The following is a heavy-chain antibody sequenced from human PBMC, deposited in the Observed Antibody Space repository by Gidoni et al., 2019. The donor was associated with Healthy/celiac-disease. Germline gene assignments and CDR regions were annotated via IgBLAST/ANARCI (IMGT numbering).Heavy chain of an antibody. V-gene: IGHV3-21*01. J-gene: IGHJ4*02. CDR3: ASQAYYYDSSGYYGFLDY. CDR1: GFTFSSYS. CDR2: ISSSSSYI. D-gene: IGHD3-22*01. Sequence: EVQLVESGGGLVKPGGSLRLSCAASGFTFSSYSMNWVRQAPGKGLEWVSSISSSSSYIYYADSVKGRFTISRDNAKNSLYLQMNSLRAEDTAVYYCASQAYYYDSSGYYGFLDYWGQGTLVTVSS.